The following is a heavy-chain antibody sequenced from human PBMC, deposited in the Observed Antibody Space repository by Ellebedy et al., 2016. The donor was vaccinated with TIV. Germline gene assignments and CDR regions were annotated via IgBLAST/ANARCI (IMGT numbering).Heavy chain of an antibody. CDR1: GGSFSGYY. CDR3: ARGGWSTDY. V-gene: IGHV4-59*01. D-gene: IGHD6-19*01. Sequence: SETLSLXCAVYGGSFSGYYWTWIRQPPGKGLEWIGYIYYTGTTNYNPSLKSRVTISVDTSKNQFSLKLSSVTAADTAVYYCARGGWSTDYWGQGTLVTVSS. CDR2: IYYTGTT. J-gene: IGHJ4*02.